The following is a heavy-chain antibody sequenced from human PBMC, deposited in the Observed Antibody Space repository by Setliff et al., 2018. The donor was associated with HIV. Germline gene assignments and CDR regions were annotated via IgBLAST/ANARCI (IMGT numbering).Heavy chain of an antibody. J-gene: IGHJ3*02. CDR2: ISSSRSYT. V-gene: IGHV3-21*04. CDR3: VRDKWLVPDTFDI. Sequence: GGSLRLSCAASGFAFSNYGMHWVRQAPGKGLEWISFISSSRSYTKYVDSVKGRFTISRDNAKNSLYLQMNSLRAGDMALYYCVRDKWLVPDTFDIWGQGTMVTVSS. CDR1: GFAFSNYG. D-gene: IGHD6-19*01.